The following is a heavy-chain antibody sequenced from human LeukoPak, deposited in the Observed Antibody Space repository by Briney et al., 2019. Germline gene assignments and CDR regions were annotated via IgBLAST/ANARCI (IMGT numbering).Heavy chain of an antibody. CDR2: ISAYNHNT. CDR1: GYTFTSYG. CDR3: AGLIAPTGNPRFDP. V-gene: IGHV1-18*01. J-gene: IGHJ5*02. Sequence: GASVKVSCKAPGYTFTSYGISWVRQAPGQGLEWMGWISAYNHNTNYAQNFQGRVTMTTDTSTSTAYMELGSLRSDDTAVYYCAGLIAPTGNPRFDPWGQGTLVTVSS. D-gene: IGHD6-13*01.